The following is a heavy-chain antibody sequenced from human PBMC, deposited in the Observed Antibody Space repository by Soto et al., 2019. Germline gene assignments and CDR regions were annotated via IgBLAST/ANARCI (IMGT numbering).Heavy chain of an antibody. J-gene: IGHJ3*02. CDR1: GFTFSEYA. D-gene: IGHD2-8*01. CDR2: IGGAGSNI. V-gene: IGHV3-23*01. CDR3: AKDFVSRNRVYDPIDI. Sequence: GGSLRLSCAASGFTFSEYAMTWVRQAPGKGLEWVSVIGGAGSNIYYADSVEGRFTVSRDDSKNALYLRMDSLRVEDAAVYYCAKDFVSRNRVYDPIDIWGPGTMVTVSS.